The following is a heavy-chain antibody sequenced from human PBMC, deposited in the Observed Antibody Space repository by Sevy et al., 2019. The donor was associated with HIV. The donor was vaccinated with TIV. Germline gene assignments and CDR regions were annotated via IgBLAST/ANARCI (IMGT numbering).Heavy chain of an antibody. V-gene: IGHV1-2*02. CDR1: GYTFTGYY. Sequence: ASVKVSCKASGYTFTGYYMHWVRQAPGQGLEWMGWINANSGDTSYAQTFQGRVTMTRDTSISTAYMEVSRLRSDDTAVYYCVAEGSSWYVYWGQGTLVTVSS. D-gene: IGHD6-13*01. J-gene: IGHJ4*02. CDR2: INANSGDT. CDR3: VAEGSSWYVY.